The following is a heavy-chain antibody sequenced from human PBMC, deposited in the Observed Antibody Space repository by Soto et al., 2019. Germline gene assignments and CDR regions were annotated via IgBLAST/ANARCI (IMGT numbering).Heavy chain of an antibody. CDR3: ARLYCSGGSCYSHYFDY. CDR2: IYWDDDK. D-gene: IGHD2-15*01. J-gene: IGHJ4*02. V-gene: IGHV2-5*02. Sequence: QITLKESGPTLVKPTQTLTLTCTFSEFSLSTSGVGVGWIRQPPGKALEWLALIYWDDDKRYSPSLKSRLTITEDTSKNQVVLTMTNMDPVDTATYYCARLYCSGGSCYSHYFDYWGQGTLVTVSS. CDR1: EFSLSTSGVG.